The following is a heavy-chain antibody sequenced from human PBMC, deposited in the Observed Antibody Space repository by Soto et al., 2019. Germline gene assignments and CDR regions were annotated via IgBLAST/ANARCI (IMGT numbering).Heavy chain of an antibody. CDR3: ARRVANYYDIGGDAFDI. CDR2: IYPGDSDT. D-gene: IGHD3-22*01. J-gene: IGHJ3*02. CDR1: GYSFTSYW. V-gene: IGHV5-51*01. Sequence: GESLKISCKGSGYSFTSYWIGWVRQMPGKGLEWMGIIYPGDSDTRYSPSFQGQVTISADKSISTAYLQWSSLKASDTAMYYCARRVANYYDIGGDAFDIWGQGTTVTVSS.